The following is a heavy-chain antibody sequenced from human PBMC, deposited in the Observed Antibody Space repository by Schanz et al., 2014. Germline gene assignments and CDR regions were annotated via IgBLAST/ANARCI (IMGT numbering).Heavy chain of an antibody. CDR1: GYIFTTYA. CDR2: ISVYTGNT. Sequence: QIQLVQSGPEVKKPGATVKVSCKASGYIFTTYAMSWVRQAPGQGLEWVGWISVYTGNTKYGQKVQGRVTMTADTSTNTAYMELRSLRSDDTAVYYCARDAADFYDILTEEDYWGQGTLVTVSS. D-gene: IGHD3-9*01. J-gene: IGHJ4*02. CDR3: ARDAADFYDILTEEDY. V-gene: IGHV1-18*01.